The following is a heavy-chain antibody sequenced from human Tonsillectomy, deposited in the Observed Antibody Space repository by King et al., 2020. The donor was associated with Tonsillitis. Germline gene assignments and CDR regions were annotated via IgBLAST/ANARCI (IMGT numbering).Heavy chain of an antibody. D-gene: IGHD3-9*01. J-gene: IGHJ6*02. V-gene: IGHV4-39*01. Sequence: LQLQESGPGLVKPSETLSLTCTVSGGSISSRNYYWGWIRQPPGKGLEWIGNIYYSGSTNYSPSLKSRVTISVDTSKSQFSLRLSSVTATDTAIYYCARHRDDILTVSHPDLMDVWAQGPTVIVSS. CDR2: IYYSGST. CDR3: ARHRDDILTVSHPDLMDV. CDR1: GGSISSRNYY.